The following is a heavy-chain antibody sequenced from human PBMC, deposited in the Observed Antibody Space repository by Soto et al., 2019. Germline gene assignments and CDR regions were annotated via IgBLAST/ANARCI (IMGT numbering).Heavy chain of an antibody. CDR2: ISSSSSTI. Sequence: EVQLVESGGGLVQPGGSLRLSCAASGFTFSSYSMNWVRQAPGKGLEWVSYISSSSSTIYYEDSVKGRFTISRGNAKNSLYLQVNSLRAEDTGVYYCARERRVLGGWSDPWGQGTLVTVSS. CDR1: GFTFSSYS. J-gene: IGHJ5*02. V-gene: IGHV3-48*01. D-gene: IGHD3-16*01. CDR3: ARERRVLGGWSDP.